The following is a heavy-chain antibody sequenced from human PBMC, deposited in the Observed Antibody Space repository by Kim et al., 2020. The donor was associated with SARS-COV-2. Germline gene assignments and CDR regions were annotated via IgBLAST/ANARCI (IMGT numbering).Heavy chain of an antibody. Sequence: YAQKFQGRVTMTRDTSISTAYMELSRLRSDDTAVYYCARFGSSWYGNFDYWGQGTLVTVSS. J-gene: IGHJ4*02. CDR3: ARFGSSWYGNFDY. V-gene: IGHV1-2*02. D-gene: IGHD6-13*01.